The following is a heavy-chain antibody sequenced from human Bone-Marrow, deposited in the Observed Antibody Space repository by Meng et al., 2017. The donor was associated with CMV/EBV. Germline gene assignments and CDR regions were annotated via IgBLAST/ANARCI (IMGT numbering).Heavy chain of an antibody. CDR3: ARDRYYYYGMDV. Sequence: SETLSLTCTVSGGSISSGGYYWSWIRQHPGKGLEWIGYIYYSGSTYYNPTLKRRVTISVDTSKNQFSLKLSSVTAADKAVYYCARDRYYYYGMDVWGQGTTVTVSS. V-gene: IGHV4-31*03. CDR2: IYYSGST. CDR1: GGSISSGGYY. J-gene: IGHJ6*02.